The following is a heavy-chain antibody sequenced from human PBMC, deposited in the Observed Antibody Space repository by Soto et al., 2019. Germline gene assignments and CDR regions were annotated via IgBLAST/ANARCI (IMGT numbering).Heavy chain of an antibody. V-gene: IGHV4-39*02. CDR2: IYCTGST. CDR1: GDSITSPNSY. CDR3: ARRLYASGTSFFDV. D-gene: IGHD2-8*01. J-gene: IGHJ4*02. Sequence: LQLQESGPGLVKPSETLSLTCIVSGDSITSPNSYWGWIRQPPGRGLEWIGDIYCTGSTSYRPSLQRRVPISLDTSRNHFSLRLSSVTAADTAVFYCARRLYASGTSFFDVWGQGSLVAVSS.